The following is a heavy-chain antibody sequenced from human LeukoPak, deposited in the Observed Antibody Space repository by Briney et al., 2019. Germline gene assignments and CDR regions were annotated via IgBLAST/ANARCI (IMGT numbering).Heavy chain of an antibody. Sequence: GGSLRLSCAASGFTFSSYSMIWVRQAPGKGLEWVSYISSGSSTIYYADSVKGRFTISRDNAKNSLYLQMNSLRAEDTAVYYCARDPSIFGVVTYYYYMDVWGKGTTVTVSS. D-gene: IGHD3-3*01. J-gene: IGHJ6*03. CDR2: ISSGSSTI. CDR3: ARDPSIFGVVTYYYYMDV. V-gene: IGHV3-48*01. CDR1: GFTFSSYS.